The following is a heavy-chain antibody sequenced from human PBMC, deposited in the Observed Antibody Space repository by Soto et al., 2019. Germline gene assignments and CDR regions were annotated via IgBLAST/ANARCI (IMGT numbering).Heavy chain of an antibody. CDR3: AKGGRQWLVTSDFNY. J-gene: IGHJ4*02. D-gene: IGHD6-19*01. V-gene: IGHV3-30*18. CDR2: VSHDGRNT. Sequence: VQLVESGGGVVQPGRSLRLSCAASGFTFSDYAMHWGRQAPGKGLEWVAVVSHDGRNTHYADSVEGRFTISRDSSKNTVSLEMTSLRAEDTAVYYCAKGGRQWLVTSDFNYWGQGALVTVSS. CDR1: GFTFSDYA.